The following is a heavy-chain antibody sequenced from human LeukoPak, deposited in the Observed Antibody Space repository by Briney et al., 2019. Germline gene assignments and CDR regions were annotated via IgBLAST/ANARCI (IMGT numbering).Heavy chain of an antibody. J-gene: IGHJ4*02. CDR3: GRGGYSGYEFDY. D-gene: IGHD5-12*01. CDR1: EYWFTRYW. CDR2: IYIGDSDT. V-gene: IGHV5-51*01. Sequence: GESLKISCKGSEYWFTRYWIAWVRQMPGKSLEWMGIIYIGDSDTRYSPSFQGQVTISADKSIRTAYLQWSSLRASDTAMYYCGRGGYSGYEFDYWGPGTLVTVSS.